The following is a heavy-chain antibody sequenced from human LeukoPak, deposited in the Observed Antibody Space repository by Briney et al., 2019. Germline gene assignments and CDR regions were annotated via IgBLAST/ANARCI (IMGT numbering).Heavy chain of an antibody. Sequence: GGSLRLSCAASGFTFSSYAVHWVRQAPGKGLEWVAVISYDGSNKYYADSVKGRFTISRDNSKNTLYLQMNSLRAEDTAVYYCARIPTVTTNFDYWGQGTLVTVSS. CDR1: GFTFSSYA. D-gene: IGHD4-17*01. CDR3: ARIPTVTTNFDY. V-gene: IGHV3-30*04. CDR2: ISYDGSNK. J-gene: IGHJ4*02.